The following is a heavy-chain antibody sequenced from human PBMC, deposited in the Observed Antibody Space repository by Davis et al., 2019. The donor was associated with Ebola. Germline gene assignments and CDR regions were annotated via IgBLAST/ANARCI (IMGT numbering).Heavy chain of an antibody. V-gene: IGHV3-48*02. J-gene: IGHJ3*02. D-gene: IGHD2-2*02. Sequence: GGSLRLSCAGSGFTVSSHSMNWVRQAPGKGLEWVAYISRSGSSIYYADSVKGRFTISRDNAQNSLYLQMNSLRDEDTAVYYCAAGVGYQLLYLDAFDIWGQGTMVTVSS. CDR3: AAGVGYQLLYLDAFDI. CDR1: GFTVSSHS. CDR2: ISRSGSSI.